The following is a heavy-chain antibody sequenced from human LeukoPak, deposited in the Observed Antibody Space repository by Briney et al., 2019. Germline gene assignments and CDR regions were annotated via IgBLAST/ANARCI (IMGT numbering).Heavy chain of an antibody. J-gene: IGHJ4*02. CDR1: GFTFDDYP. D-gene: IGHD2-21*02. V-gene: IGHV3-9*01. CDR2: ISWNSGSI. CDR3: AKDMTAIRETIFDY. Sequence: PGGSLRLSCAASGFTFDDYPMLWVPPAPGKGLEWVSGISWNSGSIAYADSVKGRFTISRDNAKNSLYLQMNSLRAEDTALYYCAKDMTAIRETIFDYWGQGTLVTVSS.